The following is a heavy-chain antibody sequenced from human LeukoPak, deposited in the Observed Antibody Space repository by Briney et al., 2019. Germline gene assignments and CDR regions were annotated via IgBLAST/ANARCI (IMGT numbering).Heavy chain of an antibody. J-gene: IGHJ3*02. Sequence: GGSLRLSCAASGFTFSSYGMHWVRQAPGKGLAWVAFIRYDGSNKYYADSVKGRFTISRDNSKNTLYLQMNSLRAEDTAVYYCAKGSVGTMIVVVNDAFDIWGQGTMVTVSS. CDR3: AKGSVGTMIVVVNDAFDI. CDR2: IRYDGSNK. CDR1: GFTFSSYG. D-gene: IGHD3-22*01. V-gene: IGHV3-30*02.